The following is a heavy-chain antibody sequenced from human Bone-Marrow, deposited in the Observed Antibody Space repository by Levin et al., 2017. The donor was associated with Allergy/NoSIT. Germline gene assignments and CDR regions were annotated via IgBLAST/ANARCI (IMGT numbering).Heavy chain of an antibody. Sequence: GESLKISCKASGYTFRNYGISWVRQAPGQGLEWVGWISPHNGKTTHAQKFQGRVSMTTDTVTTTAFLDLTSLRFDDTAVYYCARDHGYSGCLLDWGQGTLVTVSS. CDR3: ARDHGYSGCLLD. CDR1: GYTFRNYG. V-gene: IGHV1-18*01. J-gene: IGHJ4*02. D-gene: IGHD5-12*01. CDR2: ISPHNGKT.